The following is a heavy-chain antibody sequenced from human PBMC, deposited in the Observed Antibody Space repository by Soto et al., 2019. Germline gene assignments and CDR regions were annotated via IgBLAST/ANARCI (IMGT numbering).Heavy chain of an antibody. CDR3: AKDLGYCSSTSCLGYYYGMDV. CDR1: GFTFSSYA. Sequence: GGSLRLSCAASGFTFSSYAMSWVRQAPGKGLEWVAVISYDGSNKYYADSVKGRFTISRDNSKNTLYLQMNSLRAEDTAVYYCAKDLGYCSSTSCLGYYYGMDVWGQGTTVTVSS. CDR2: ISYDGSNK. J-gene: IGHJ6*02. V-gene: IGHV3-30*18. D-gene: IGHD2-2*01.